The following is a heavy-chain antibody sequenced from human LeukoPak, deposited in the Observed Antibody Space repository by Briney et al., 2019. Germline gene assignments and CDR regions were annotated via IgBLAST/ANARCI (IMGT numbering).Heavy chain of an antibody. CDR1: GFTFSSYS. J-gene: IGHJ6*02. CDR3: ARGDPNSSSWGVYYYYYYGMDV. CDR2: ISSRSSYV. D-gene: IGHD6-6*01. Sequence: GGSLRLSCAASGFTFSSYSMNWVRQAPGKGLEWVSSISSRSSYVYYADSVKGRFTISRDNAKNSLYLQMNSLRAEDTAVYYCARGDPNSSSWGVYYYYYYGMDVWGQGTTVTVSS. V-gene: IGHV3-21*01.